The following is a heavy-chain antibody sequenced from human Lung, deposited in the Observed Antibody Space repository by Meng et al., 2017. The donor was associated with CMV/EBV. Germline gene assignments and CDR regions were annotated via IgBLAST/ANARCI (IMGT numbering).Heavy chain of an antibody. Sequence: ASVXVSXXASGYTFTSYGISWVRQAPGQGLEWMGWISAYNGNTNYAQKLQGRVTMTTDTSTSTAYMELRSLRSDDTAVYYCARNTYYYDSSGYYTDYWGQGTLVTVSS. V-gene: IGHV1-18*01. D-gene: IGHD3-22*01. CDR1: GYTFTSYG. CDR3: ARNTYYYDSSGYYTDY. CDR2: ISAYNGNT. J-gene: IGHJ4*02.